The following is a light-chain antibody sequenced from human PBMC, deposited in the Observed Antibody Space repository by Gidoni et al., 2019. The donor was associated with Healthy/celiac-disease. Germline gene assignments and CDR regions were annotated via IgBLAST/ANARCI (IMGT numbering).Light chain of an antibody. CDR3: QQYNNWPLT. CDR2: GAS. V-gene: IGKV3-15*01. J-gene: IGKJ4*01. CDR1: QSVSSN. Sequence: EIVMTQSPATLSVSPGERDTLSCRASQSVSSNLAWYQQKPGQAPRLLIYGASTRATGIPARFSVSGSGTEFTLTCSSLQSEDFAVYYCQQYNNWPLTFGGGTKVEIK.